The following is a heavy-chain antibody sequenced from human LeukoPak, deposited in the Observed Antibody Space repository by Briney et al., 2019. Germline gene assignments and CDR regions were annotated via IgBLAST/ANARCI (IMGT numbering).Heavy chain of an antibody. D-gene: IGHD1-26*01. J-gene: IGHJ4*02. V-gene: IGHV4-61*01. CDR3: ARDWHYSGSYYVDY. Sequence: SETLSLTCTVSGGSVSSGSYYWSWIRQPPGTGLEWIGYIYYSGSTNYNPSLKSRVTISVDTSKNQFSLKLSSVTAADTAVYYCARDWHYSGSYYVDYWGQGTLVTVSS. CDR1: GGSVSSGSYY. CDR2: IYYSGST.